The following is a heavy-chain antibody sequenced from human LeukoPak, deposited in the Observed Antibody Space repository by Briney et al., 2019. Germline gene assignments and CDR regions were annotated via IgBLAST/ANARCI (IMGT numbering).Heavy chain of an antibody. V-gene: IGHV3-73*01. J-gene: IGHJ4*02. CDR1: GFTFSGSA. CDR2: IRSKANSYAT. CDR3: TRPPTSRDPSDY. D-gene: IGHD3-16*01. Sequence: PGGSLRLSCAASGFTFSGSAMHWVRQASGKGLEWVGRIRSKANSYATAYAASVKGRFTISRDDSKNTAYLQMNSLKTEDTAGDXCTRPPTSRDPSDYWGQGTLVTVSS.